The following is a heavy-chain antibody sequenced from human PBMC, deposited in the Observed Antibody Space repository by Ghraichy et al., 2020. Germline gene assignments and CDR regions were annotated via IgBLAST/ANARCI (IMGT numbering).Heavy chain of an antibody. V-gene: IGHV3-30*18. J-gene: IGHJ3*02. CDR3: AKELDFWSGYHPSPAFDI. D-gene: IGHD3-3*01. CDR1: GFTFSSYG. Sequence: GGSLRLSCAASGFTFSSYGMHWVRQAPGKGLEWVAVISYDGSNKYYADSVKGRFTISRDNSKNTLYLQMNSLRAEDTAVYYCAKELDFWSGYHPSPAFDIWGQGTMVTVSS. CDR2: ISYDGSNK.